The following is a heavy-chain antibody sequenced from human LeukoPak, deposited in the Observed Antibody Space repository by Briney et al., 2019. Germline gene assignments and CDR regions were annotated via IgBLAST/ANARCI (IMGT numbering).Heavy chain of an antibody. D-gene: IGHD5-18*01. CDR3: ARGIQLWSYYYYGMDV. CDR2: INHSGST. CDR1: GGSFSGYY. V-gene: IGHV4-34*01. J-gene: IGHJ6*02. Sequence: SETLSLTCAVYGGSFSGYYWSWIRQPPGKGLEWIGEINHSGSTNYNPSLKSRVTISVDTFKNQFSLKLSSVTAADTAVYYCARGIQLWSYYYYGMDVWGQGTTVTVSS.